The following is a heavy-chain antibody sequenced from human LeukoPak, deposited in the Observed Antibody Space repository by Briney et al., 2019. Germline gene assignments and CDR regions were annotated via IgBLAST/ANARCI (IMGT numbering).Heavy chain of an antibody. V-gene: IGHV3-7*01. CDR2: INQDGSEE. J-gene: IGHJ4*02. CDR1: GFTFSNYW. Sequence: GGSLRLSCAASGFTFSNYWMRWVRQAPGKGVEGVAHINQDGSEEHYMDSVKARFIISRDNAKNSLSLQMDSLRAEDTAVYYCVRDGGVSGYDLLDYWGQGTLVTVSS. CDR3: VRDGGVSGYDLLDY. D-gene: IGHD5-12*01.